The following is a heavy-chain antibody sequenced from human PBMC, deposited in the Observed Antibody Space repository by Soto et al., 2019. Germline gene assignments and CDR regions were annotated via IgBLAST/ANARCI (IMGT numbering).Heavy chain of an antibody. D-gene: IGHD6-13*01. Sequence: QVQLQESGPGLVKPSETLSLTCTVSGGSISSYYWSWIRQPPGKGLERIGYIYCSGSTNYNPSLTRRFTISVDTSKNQCSLKLSSVPAADTAVYYCAREGYISSWYALGAVDIWGQGTMVTFSS. CDR3: AREGYISSWYALGAVDI. CDR2: IYCSGST. V-gene: IGHV4-59*01. CDR1: GGSISSYY. J-gene: IGHJ3*02.